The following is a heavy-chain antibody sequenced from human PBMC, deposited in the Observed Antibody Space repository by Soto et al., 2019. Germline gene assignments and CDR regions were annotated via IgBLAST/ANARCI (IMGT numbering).Heavy chain of an antibody. CDR1: GFTVSNNY. Sequence: EVQLVESGGGLVQPGGSLRLSCAASGFTVSNNYMNWVRQAPGKGLEWVSVIYSGGDTYYAAAVKSRFTISRHNSKNTLSLQMNSLSAEDTAIYYCATLPSSGYWGQGTLVTVSS. CDR3: ATLPSSGY. CDR2: IYSGGDT. V-gene: IGHV3-66*01. J-gene: IGHJ4*02. D-gene: IGHD6-25*01.